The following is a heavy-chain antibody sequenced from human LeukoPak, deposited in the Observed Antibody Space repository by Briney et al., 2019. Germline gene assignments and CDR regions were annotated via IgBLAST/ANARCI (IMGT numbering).Heavy chain of an antibody. V-gene: IGHV4-38-2*02. J-gene: IGHJ6*03. Sequence: SETLSLTCTVSGYSISSGYYWGWIRPPPGKGLEWIGSIYHSGSTYYNPSLKSRVTISVDTSKNQFSLKLSSVTAADTAVYYCARGQWLVGRTFYYYYYYMDVWGKGTTVTVSS. CDR2: IYHSGST. CDR3: ARGQWLVGRTFYYYYYYMDV. D-gene: IGHD6-19*01. CDR1: GYSISSGYY.